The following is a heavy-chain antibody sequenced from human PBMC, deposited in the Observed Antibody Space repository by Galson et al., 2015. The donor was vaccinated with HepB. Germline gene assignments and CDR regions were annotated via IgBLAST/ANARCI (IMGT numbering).Heavy chain of an antibody. CDR2: TYYRSKWYN. CDR1: GDSVSSNSAA. J-gene: IGHJ4*02. Sequence: CAISGDSVSSNSAAWNWIRQSPSRGHEWLGRTYYRSKWYNDYAVSVKSRITINPDTSKNQFSLQLNSVTPEDTAVYYCARDQGATVADNFDYWGQGTLVTVSS. D-gene: IGHD6-19*01. CDR3: ARDQGATVADNFDY. V-gene: IGHV6-1*01.